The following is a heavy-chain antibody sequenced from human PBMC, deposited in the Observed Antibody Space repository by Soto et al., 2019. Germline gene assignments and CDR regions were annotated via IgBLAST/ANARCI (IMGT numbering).Heavy chain of an antibody. CDR3: ARDYYGSGSRDS. V-gene: IGHV3-7*03. Sequence: GGSLRLSCAASGFTLSNYWISWVRQAPGKGLEWVANIKQDGSVKYYVDSVKGRFTISRDNAKSSLYLQMNSLRAEDTALYYCARDYYGSGSRDSWGQGTLVTVSS. D-gene: IGHD3-10*01. CDR1: GFTLSNYW. J-gene: IGHJ5*01. CDR2: IKQDGSVK.